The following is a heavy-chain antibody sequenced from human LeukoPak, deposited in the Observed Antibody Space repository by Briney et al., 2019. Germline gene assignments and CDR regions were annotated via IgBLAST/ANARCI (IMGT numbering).Heavy chain of an antibody. V-gene: IGHV3-7*01. D-gene: IGHD4-17*01. J-gene: IGHJ4*02. CDR1: GFKFSSNW. CDR2: IKQDGSEK. Sequence: GGSLRLSCAASGFKFSSNWMSWVRQAPGKGLEWVANIKQDGSEKYYVDSVKGRFTISRDNAKNSLYLHMNSLRAEDTAVYYCAREGPSVTPYYWGQGTLVTVSS. CDR3: AREGPSVTPYY.